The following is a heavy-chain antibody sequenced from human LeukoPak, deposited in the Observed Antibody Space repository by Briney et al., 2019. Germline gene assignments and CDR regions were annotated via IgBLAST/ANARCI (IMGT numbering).Heavy chain of an antibody. Sequence: ASVKVSCKASGYTFTSYGISWVRQAPGQGLEWVGWISAYNGKTNYAQKLQGRVTMTTDTSTSTAYMELRSLRSDDTAVYYCARGGYCSGGSCYSGDYYFDYWGQGTRVTASS. CDR3: ARGGYCSGGSCYSGDYYFDY. CDR2: ISAYNGKT. J-gene: IGHJ4*02. V-gene: IGHV1-18*01. CDR1: GYTFTSYG. D-gene: IGHD2-15*01.